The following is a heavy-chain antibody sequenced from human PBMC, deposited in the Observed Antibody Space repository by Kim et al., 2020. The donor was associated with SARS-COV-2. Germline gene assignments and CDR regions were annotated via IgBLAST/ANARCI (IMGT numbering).Heavy chain of an antibody. V-gene: IGHV4-61*02. D-gene: IGHD6-6*01. CDR3: ARSSSSSAE. CDR1: GGSINSGSYY. Sequence: SETLSLTCTVSGGSINSGSYYWSWIRQPAGKGLEWIGRIYTSGSTNYNPSLKSRVTISVDTSKNQFSLKLSSVTAADTAVYYCARSSSSSAEWGQGTLVTVSS. CDR2: IYTSGST. J-gene: IGHJ4*02.